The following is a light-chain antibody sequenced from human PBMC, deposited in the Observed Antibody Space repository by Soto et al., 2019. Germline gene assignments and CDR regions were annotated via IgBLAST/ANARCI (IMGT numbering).Light chain of an antibody. CDR1: QSVSYY. V-gene: IGKV3-15*01. J-gene: IGKJ5*01. CDR3: HQYNNWPRT. Sequence: EIVLTQSPGTLSSSPGERATLSCRASQSVSYYLAWYQQKPGQAPSLLIYGASTRATGIPARFSGSGYGTEFNLTISNLQSEDFAVYFCHQYNNWPRTFGQGTRLEIK. CDR2: GAS.